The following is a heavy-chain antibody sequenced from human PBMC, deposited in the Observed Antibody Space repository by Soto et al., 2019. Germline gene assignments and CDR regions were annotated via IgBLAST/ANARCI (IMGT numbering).Heavy chain of an antibody. Sequence: EVQLVESGGGLIQPGGSLRLSCAASEFTVSSNYMSWVRQAPGKGLEWVSLLDSRGNAYYADSVKGRFTISRDHSKNTVYLQMTSLRVEDSAAYYCAETFYYDSRTYFWLGFDSWGQGTLVTVSS. CDR3: AETFYYDSRTYFWLGFDS. J-gene: IGHJ4*02. D-gene: IGHD3-22*01. V-gene: IGHV3-53*01. CDR2: LDSRGNA. CDR1: EFTVSSNY.